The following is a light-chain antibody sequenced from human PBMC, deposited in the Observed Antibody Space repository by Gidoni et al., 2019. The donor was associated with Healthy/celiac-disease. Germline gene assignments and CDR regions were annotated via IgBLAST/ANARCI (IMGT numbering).Light chain of an antibody. CDR3: QQYYSYPPT. CDR1: QGISSY. V-gene: IGKV1-8*01. CDR2: AAS. J-gene: IGKJ2*01. Sequence: AIRMTQSPSSFSASTGDRVTITCRASQGISSYLAWYQQKPGKAPKLLIYAASTLQSGVPSRFSDSGSGTDFTLTISCLQSEDFATYYCQQYYSYPPTFXXXTKLEIK.